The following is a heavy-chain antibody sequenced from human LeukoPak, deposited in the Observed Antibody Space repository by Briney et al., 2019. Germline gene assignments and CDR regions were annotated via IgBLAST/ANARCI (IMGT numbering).Heavy chain of an antibody. CDR1: GGSISSGDYY. D-gene: IGHD3-3*01. J-gene: IGHJ4*02. CDR2: IYYSGST. Sequence: SETLSLTCTVSGGSISSGDYYWSWIRQPPGKGLEWIGYIYYSGSTYYSPSLKSRVTISVDTSKNQFSLKLSSVTAADTAVYYCARGSTYYDFWSGYYPYYFDYWGQGTLVTVSS. V-gene: IGHV4-30-4*08. CDR3: ARGSTYYDFWSGYYPYYFDY.